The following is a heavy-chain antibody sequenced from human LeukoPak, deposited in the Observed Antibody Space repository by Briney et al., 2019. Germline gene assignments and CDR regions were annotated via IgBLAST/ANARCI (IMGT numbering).Heavy chain of an antibody. CDR2: ISANGGET. CDR1: GFTFSIYA. Sequence: GGSPRLSCAASGFTFSIYAMNWVRQAPGKGLEWVSSISANGGETHYADSVKGRFTISRDNSKNTLYLQINTPRVEDTAVYYCAKRYYDFPLDYWGQGTLVTVSS. CDR3: AKRYYDFPLDY. V-gene: IGHV3-23*01. J-gene: IGHJ4*02. D-gene: IGHD3-3*01.